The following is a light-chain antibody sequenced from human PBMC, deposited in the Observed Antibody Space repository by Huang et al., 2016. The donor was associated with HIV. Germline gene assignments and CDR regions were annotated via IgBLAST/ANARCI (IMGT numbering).Light chain of an antibody. CDR3: QQYESWPPLT. V-gene: IGKV3-15*01. J-gene: IGKJ4*01. CDR1: KSVRDA. Sequence: EIVMTQSPDTLSVSPGERATLACRASKSVRDALAWYRLKPGQAPRLRLHAPSTRASGVRARFSGSVSGTDFTLTISSLQSEDCGVYYCQQYESWPPLTFGGGTKVEIK. CDR2: APS.